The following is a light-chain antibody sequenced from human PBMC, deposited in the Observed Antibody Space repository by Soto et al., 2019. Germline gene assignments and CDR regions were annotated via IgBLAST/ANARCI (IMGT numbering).Light chain of an antibody. J-gene: IGKJ4*01. Sequence: DIQMTQSPSTLSACVGDRVTITCRASQSISSWLAWYQQKPGKAPKLLIYDASSLESGVPSRFSGSGSGTEFTLTISSLQPDDFATYYCQQYNSYSGLTFGGGTKVNIK. CDR2: DAS. V-gene: IGKV1-5*01. CDR1: QSISSW. CDR3: QQYNSYSGLT.